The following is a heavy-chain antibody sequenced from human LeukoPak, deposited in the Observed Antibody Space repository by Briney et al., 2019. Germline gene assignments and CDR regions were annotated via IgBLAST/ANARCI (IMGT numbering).Heavy chain of an antibody. Sequence: GGSLRLSCAASGFTFSSYAMSWVRQAPGKGLEWVSAISGSGGSTYYADFVKGRFTISRDNSKNTLYLQMNSLRAEDTAVYYCAKLYSNKYYYYYYGMDVWGQGTTVTVSS. V-gene: IGHV3-23*01. CDR1: GFTFSSYA. D-gene: IGHD4-11*01. CDR2: ISGSGGST. J-gene: IGHJ6*02. CDR3: AKLYSNKYYYYYYGMDV.